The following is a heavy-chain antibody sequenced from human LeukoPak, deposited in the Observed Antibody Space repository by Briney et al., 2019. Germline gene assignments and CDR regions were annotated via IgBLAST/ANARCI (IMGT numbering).Heavy chain of an antibody. J-gene: IGHJ4*02. CDR1: GFTFSSYA. D-gene: IGHD5-24*01. CDR2: ISRSSSTL. CDR3: ARDRTSGYNYASDY. V-gene: IGHV3-48*02. Sequence: GGSLRLSCAASGFTFSSYAMTWVRQAPGKGLEWISYISRSSSTLYYADSVKGRFTISRDNAKNSLYLQMNSLRDDDTAVYYCARDRTSGYNYASDYWGQGTLVTVSS.